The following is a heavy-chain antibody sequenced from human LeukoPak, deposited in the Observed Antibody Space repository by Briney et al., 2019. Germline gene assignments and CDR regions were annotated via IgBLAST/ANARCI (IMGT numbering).Heavy chain of an antibody. CDR3: AKDSYDRSGYYYYYFAY. V-gene: IGHV3-30*18. CDR1: GFTFSSSG. J-gene: IGHJ4*02. D-gene: IGHD3-22*01. Sequence: PGGSLRLSCAASGFTFSSSGMHWVRQAPGKGLEWVAVISYDGSNKYYADSVKGRFTISRDNSKNTLYLQINSLRAGDTAVYYCAKDSYDRSGYYYYYFAYWGRGTQVTVSS. CDR2: ISYDGSNK.